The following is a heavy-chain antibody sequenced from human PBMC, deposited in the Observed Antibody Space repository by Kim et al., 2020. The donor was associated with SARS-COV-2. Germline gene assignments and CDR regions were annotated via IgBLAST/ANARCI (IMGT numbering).Heavy chain of an antibody. CDR3: ARLEHSSSSRYFDY. Sequence: SETLSLTCTVSGGSISSGGYYWSWIRQHPGKGLEWIGYIYYSGSTYYNPSLKSRVTISVDTSKNQFSLKLSSVTAADTAVYYCARLEHSSSSRYFDYWGQGTLVTVSS. V-gene: IGHV4-31*03. J-gene: IGHJ4*02. CDR1: GGSISSGGYY. CDR2: IYYSGST. D-gene: IGHD6-6*01.